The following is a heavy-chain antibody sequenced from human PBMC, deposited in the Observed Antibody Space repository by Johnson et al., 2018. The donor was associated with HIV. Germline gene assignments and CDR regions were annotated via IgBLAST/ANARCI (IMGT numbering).Heavy chain of an antibody. Sequence: VQLVESVGGVVQPGRSLRLSCAASGFTFDDYAMHWVRQAPGKGLEWVSGINWNSCNIGYADSVKGRFTISRDNTKNTLFLEMNSLRPEDTAVYYCAKDLHGYQLRDDAFDIWGQGTMVTVSS. J-gene: IGHJ3*02. V-gene: IGHV3-9*01. CDR2: INWNSCNI. CDR3: AKDLHGYQLRDDAFDI. D-gene: IGHD2-2*01. CDR1: GFTFDDYA.